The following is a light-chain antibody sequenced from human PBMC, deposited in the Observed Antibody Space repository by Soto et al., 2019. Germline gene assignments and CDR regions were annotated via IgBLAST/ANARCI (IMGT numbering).Light chain of an antibody. J-gene: IGKJ1*01. CDR1: QSIDSW. Sequence: DIQMTQSPSTLSASVGDRVTITCRASQSIDSWLAWYQHKPGKAPKLLIFKASTLKSGVPSRFSGSGSGTEFTLTISSLQPDDFATYYCQHYNSYSEAFGQGTKVELK. CDR3: QHYNSYSEA. V-gene: IGKV1-5*03. CDR2: KAS.